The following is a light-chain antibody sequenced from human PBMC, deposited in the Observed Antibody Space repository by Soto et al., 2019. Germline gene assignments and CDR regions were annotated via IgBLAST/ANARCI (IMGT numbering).Light chain of an antibody. CDR3: QTWDAGILV. V-gene: IGLV4-69*01. CDR2: LNSAGRH. CDR1: SWHNNYD. Sequence: QPVLTQSPSASAALGASLKLTCTLSSWHNNYDIAWYQQHPERGPPYLMILNSAGRHHKGDGIPDRFSGSSSGAARYLIISRLHSEDEDDYACQTWDAGILVFGTGTKVTVL. J-gene: IGLJ1*01.